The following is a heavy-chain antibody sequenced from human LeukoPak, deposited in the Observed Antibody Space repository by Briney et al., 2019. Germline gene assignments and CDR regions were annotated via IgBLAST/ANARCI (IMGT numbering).Heavy chain of an antibody. V-gene: IGHV3-30-3*01. CDR1: GFTVISNL. CDR3: ARDFSF. J-gene: IGHJ4*02. Sequence: PGGSLTLSCAASGFTVISNLMTWVRQSPGRGLEWVAVISYDGSNKYYADSVKGRFTISRDNAKNSLYLQMNSLRAEDTAVYYCARDFSFWGQGTLVTVSS. CDR2: ISYDGSNK.